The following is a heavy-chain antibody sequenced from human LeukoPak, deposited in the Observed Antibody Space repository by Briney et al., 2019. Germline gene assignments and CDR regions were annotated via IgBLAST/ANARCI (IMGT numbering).Heavy chain of an antibody. J-gene: IGHJ5*02. CDR1: GYTFTGYY. V-gene: IGHV1-2*02. CDR3: ARALNWGSAFDP. D-gene: IGHD7-27*01. Sequence: ASVKVSCKASGYTFTGYYMHWVRQAPGQGLEWRGWINPNSGGTNYAQKFQGRVTMTRDTSISTAYMELSRLRSDDTAVYYCARALNWGSAFDPCGQGTLVTVSS. CDR2: INPNSGGT.